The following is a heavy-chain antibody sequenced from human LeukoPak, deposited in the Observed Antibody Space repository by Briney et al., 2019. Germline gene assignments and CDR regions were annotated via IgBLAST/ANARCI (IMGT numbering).Heavy chain of an antibody. J-gene: IGHJ1*01. V-gene: IGHV1-69*13. D-gene: IGHD3-22*01. CDR2: IIPIFGTA. CDR1: GGTFISYA. CDR3: ARVDSYYYDSSGYYGYFQH. Sequence: SVKVSCKASGGTFISYAISWVRQAPGQGLEWMGGIIPIFGTANYAQKFQGRVTITADESTSTAYMELSSLRSEDTAVYYCARVDSYYYDSSGYYGYFQHWGQGTLVTVSS.